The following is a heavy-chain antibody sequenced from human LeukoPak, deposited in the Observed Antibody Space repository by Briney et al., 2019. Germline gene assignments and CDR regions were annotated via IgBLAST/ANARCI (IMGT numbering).Heavy chain of an antibody. Sequence: GGSLRLSCAASGFTFSSYAMSWVRQAPGKGLEWVGYIKTKTEGGTTDYAAPVKGRFTISREDSKNTLYLEMNSLKTEDTAVYYWTPLRGTSDYWGQGTLVTVSS. J-gene: IGHJ4*02. CDR1: GFTFSSYA. D-gene: IGHD3-16*01. V-gene: IGHV3-15*01. CDR2: IKTKTEGGTT. CDR3: TPLRGTSDY.